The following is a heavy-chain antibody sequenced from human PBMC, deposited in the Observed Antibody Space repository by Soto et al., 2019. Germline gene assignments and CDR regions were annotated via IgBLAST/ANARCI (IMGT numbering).Heavy chain of an antibody. CDR1: GYNFTSYG. V-gene: IGHV1-18*01. CDR2: ISAHNDRT. CDR3: ARDLYYSSGRYFDHDAFDI. Sequence: QVQLVQSGADVKKPGASVKVSCKASGYNFTSYGMSWVRQAPGQGLEWMGWISAHNDRTKYARRFQDRVTMTTETTTSTVYMELGSLRSDDTAVYYCARDLYYSSGRYFDHDAFDIWGQVTVVTVSS. D-gene: IGHD6-19*01. J-gene: IGHJ3*02.